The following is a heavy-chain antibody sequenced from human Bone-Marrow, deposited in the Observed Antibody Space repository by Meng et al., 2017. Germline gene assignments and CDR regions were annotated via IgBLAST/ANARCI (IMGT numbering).Heavy chain of an antibody. CDR3: ARDFDILTGSNGFFDL. Sequence: GESLKISCAASGFTFSSYWMSWVRQAPGKGLEWVANIKQDGSEKYYVDSVKGRFTISRDNAKNSLYLQMNSLRAEDTAVYYCARDFDILTGSNGFFDLWGLGTLVTVSS. V-gene: IGHV3-7*01. CDR2: IKQDGSEK. CDR1: GFTFSSYW. D-gene: IGHD3-9*01. J-gene: IGHJ2*01.